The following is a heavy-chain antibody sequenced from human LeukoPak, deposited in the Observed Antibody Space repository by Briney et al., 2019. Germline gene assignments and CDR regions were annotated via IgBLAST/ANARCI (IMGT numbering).Heavy chain of an antibody. CDR2: IYYSGST. CDR1: GGSISSYY. D-gene: IGHD6-19*01. CDR3: ATTTGYSSGWSSLGAFDI. J-gene: IGHJ3*02. Sequence: PSETLSLTCTVSGGSISSYYWSWIRQPPGEGLEWIGYIYYSGSTNYNPSLKSRVTISVDTSKNQFSLKLSSVTAADTAVYYCATTTGYSSGWSSLGAFDIWGQGTMVTVSS. V-gene: IGHV4-59*01.